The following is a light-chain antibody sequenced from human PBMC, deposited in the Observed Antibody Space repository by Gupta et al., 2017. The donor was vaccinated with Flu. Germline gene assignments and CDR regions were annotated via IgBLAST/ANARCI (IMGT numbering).Light chain of an antibody. J-gene: IGKJ1*01. CDR2: GAS. V-gene: IGKV3-15*01. CDR1: QSVSSN. CDR3: QQENNWPGT. Sequence: ELVMTPSPATLSVSPGERATLACRASQSVSSNLAWYQQKPGQAPRLLIYGASTRDIGIPARFSGSGSGTEFTLTISSLQSEDFAVYYCQQENNWPGTFGQGTKVEIK.